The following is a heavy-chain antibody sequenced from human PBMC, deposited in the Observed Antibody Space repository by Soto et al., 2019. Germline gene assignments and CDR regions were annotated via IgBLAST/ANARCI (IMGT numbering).Heavy chain of an antibody. J-gene: IGHJ4*02. CDR1: GGTFSSYA. CDR3: ARVVGASPPNYFDY. V-gene: IGHV1-69*13. D-gene: IGHD1-26*01. Sequence: ASVKVSCKASGGTFSSYAISWVRQAPGQGLEWMGGIIPIFGTANYAQKFQGRVTITADESTSTAYMELSSLRSEDTAVYYCARVVGASPPNYFDYWGQGTLVTVSS. CDR2: IIPIFGTA.